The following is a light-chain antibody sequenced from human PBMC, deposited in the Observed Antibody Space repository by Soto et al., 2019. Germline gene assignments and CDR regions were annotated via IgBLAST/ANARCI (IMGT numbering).Light chain of an antibody. Sequence: QSVLTQPASVSGSPGQSIAISCSGTSSDVGDYKSVSWYQHHPGKVPKLVIFEVSNRPSGVSNRFSGSKSGNTASLTISGLQAEDEADYYCSSYTSSSTNYVFGTGTKLTVL. CDR1: SSDVGDYKS. J-gene: IGLJ1*01. V-gene: IGLV2-14*01. CDR3: SSYTSSSTNYV. CDR2: EVS.